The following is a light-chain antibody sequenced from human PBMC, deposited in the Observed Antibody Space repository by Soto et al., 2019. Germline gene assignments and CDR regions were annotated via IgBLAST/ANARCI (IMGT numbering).Light chain of an antibody. CDR2: GAS. CDR1: QSLVYSDGNTN. CDR3: QQYDTWPRT. Sequence: VMTQSPLSLPVTLGQPASISCRSSQSLVYSDGNTNFAWYLQKPGQAPRLLIYGASTRATAVPARFTASGSGTEFTLSISSLQSDDFGVYYCQQYDTWPRTFGQGTKVDIK. V-gene: IGKV3-15*01. J-gene: IGKJ1*01.